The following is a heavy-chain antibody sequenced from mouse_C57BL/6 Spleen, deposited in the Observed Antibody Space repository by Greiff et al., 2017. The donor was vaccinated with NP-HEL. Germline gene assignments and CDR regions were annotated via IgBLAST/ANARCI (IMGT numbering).Heavy chain of an antibody. CDR2: INPSSGYT. V-gene: IGHV1-4*01. J-gene: IGHJ1*03. D-gene: IGHD1-1*01. CDR1: GYTFTSYT. CDR3: ARGSTTVVAGYFDV. Sequence: VQLQQSGAELARPGASVKMSCKASGYTFTSYTMHWVKQRPGQGLEWIGYINPSSGYTKYNQKFKDKATLTADKSSSTAYMQLSSLTSEDSAVYYCARGSTTVVAGYFDVWGTGTTVTVSS.